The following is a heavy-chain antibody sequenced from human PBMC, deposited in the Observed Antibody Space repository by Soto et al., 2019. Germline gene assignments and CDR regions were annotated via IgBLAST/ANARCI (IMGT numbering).Heavy chain of an antibody. CDR2: ISGSTSPI. Sequence: GGSLRLSCAASGFSFSIYSMNWVRHAPGNGLEWLSYISGSTSPIDYADSVKGRFTISRDNAKNSLYLQMNSLRAEDTAVYYCPIEKLGATSVHVFDIWGQGTMVTVSS. D-gene: IGHD1-26*01. CDR3: PIEKLGATSVHVFDI. J-gene: IGHJ3*02. V-gene: IGHV3-48*01. CDR1: GFSFSIYS.